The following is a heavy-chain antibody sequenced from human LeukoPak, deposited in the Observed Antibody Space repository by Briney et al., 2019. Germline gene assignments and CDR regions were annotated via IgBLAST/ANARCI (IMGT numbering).Heavy chain of an antibody. D-gene: IGHD1-26*01. V-gene: IGHV3-23*01. Sequence: GGSLRLSCAASGFTFSSYAMTWVRQAPGKGLEWVSLISGSGGNTYYADSVKGRFTISRDNSKNTLYLQMSSLRAEDTAVYYCAKAVYSGTYGGNYFHYWGQGTLVTVPS. CDR1: GFTFSSYA. J-gene: IGHJ4*02. CDR2: ISGSGGNT. CDR3: AKAVYSGTYGGNYFHY.